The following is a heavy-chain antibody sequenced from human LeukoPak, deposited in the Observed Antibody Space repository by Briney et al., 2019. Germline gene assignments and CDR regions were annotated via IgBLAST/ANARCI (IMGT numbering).Heavy chain of an antibody. J-gene: IGHJ1*01. CDR1: GGSTSSYY. V-gene: IGHV4-59*01. D-gene: IGHD2-15*01. Sequence: SETLSLTCTVSGGSTSSYYWSWIRQPPGKGLEWIGYIYYSGTTNYNPSLKSRVTISVDTSKNQFSLKLSFVTAADTAVYYCAREDYCSGGSCYSGYFQHWGQGTLVTVSS. CDR3: AREDYCSGGSCYSGYFQH. CDR2: IYYSGTT.